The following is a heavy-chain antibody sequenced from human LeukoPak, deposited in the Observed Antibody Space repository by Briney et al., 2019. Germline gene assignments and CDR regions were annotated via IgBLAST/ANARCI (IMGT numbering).Heavy chain of an antibody. CDR2: MNHSGST. V-gene: IGHV4-34*01. Sequence: PSETLSLTCAVDGGSFSGYYWSWIRQPPGKGLEWIGEMNHSGSTNYNPSLKSRVTISVDTSKNQFSLKLSSVTAADTAVYYCARVRYCSSTSCYGLRGHNWFDTWGQGTLVTVSS. J-gene: IGHJ5*02. D-gene: IGHD2-2*01. CDR1: GGSFSGYY. CDR3: ARVRYCSSTSCYGLRGHNWFDT.